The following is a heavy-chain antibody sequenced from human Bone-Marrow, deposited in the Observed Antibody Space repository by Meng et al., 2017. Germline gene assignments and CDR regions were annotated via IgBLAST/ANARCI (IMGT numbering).Heavy chain of an antibody. CDR2: IYTSGST. D-gene: IGHD3-3*01. CDR3: ARLNPNEFSQTYYDFWSGYYSHFDY. V-gene: IGHV4-4*07. J-gene: IGHJ4*02. CDR1: GGSISSYY. Sequence: GSLRLSCTVSGGSISSYYWSWIRQPAGKGLEWIGRIYTSGSTNYNPSLKSRVTISVDTSKNQFSLKLSSVTAADTAVYYCARLNPNEFSQTYYDFWSGYYSHFDYWGQGTLVTVSS.